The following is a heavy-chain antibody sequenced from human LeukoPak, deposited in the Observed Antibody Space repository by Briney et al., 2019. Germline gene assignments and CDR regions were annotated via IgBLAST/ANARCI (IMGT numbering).Heavy chain of an antibody. CDR1: GYTFTGYY. Sequence: ASVKVSCKTSGYTFTGYYMHWVRQAPGQGLEWMGLINPRGTATRYAESFQGRLTLTRDLSTSTDYMELSSLRSDDTAVYFCARDTSEGDYAWWFDPWGQGTLVTVAS. CDR3: ARDTSEGDYAWWFDP. D-gene: IGHD3-16*01. J-gene: IGHJ5*02. V-gene: IGHV1-46*01. CDR2: INPRGTAT.